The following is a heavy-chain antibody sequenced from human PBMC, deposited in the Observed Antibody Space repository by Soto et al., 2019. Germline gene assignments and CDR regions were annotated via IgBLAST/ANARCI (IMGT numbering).Heavy chain of an antibody. CDR2: IYPGDSDT. D-gene: IGHD2-2*01. CDR3: ARPRSTSRNYYGMDV. CDR1: GYSFTSYW. Sequence: PGESLKISCKGSGYSFTSYWIGWVRQMPGKGLEWMGIIYPGDSDTRYSPSFQGQVTISADKSISTAYLQWNSLKASDTAMYYCARPRSTSRNYYGMDVWGQGTTVTVPS. J-gene: IGHJ6*02. V-gene: IGHV5-51*01.